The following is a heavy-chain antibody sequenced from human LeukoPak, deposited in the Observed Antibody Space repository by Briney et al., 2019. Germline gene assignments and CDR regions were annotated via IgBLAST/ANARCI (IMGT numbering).Heavy chain of an antibody. CDR2: ISAGGST. CDR1: GFTFRNYA. J-gene: IGHJ4*02. Sequence: GGSLRLSCAASGFTFRNYAVTWVRQAPGKGLEWVSTISAGGSTYYTDSVKGRFTISRDNSKNTLYLQMSSLRVEDKAVYYCAKYCSGISCYSGVDYWGQGTLVTVSS. CDR3: AKYCSGISCYSGVDY. V-gene: IGHV3-23*01. D-gene: IGHD2-15*01.